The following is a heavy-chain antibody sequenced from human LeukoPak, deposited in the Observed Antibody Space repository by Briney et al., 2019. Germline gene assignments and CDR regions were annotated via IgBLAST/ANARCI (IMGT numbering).Heavy chain of an antibody. D-gene: IGHD6-19*01. CDR1: GFTFSSYW. J-gene: IGHJ3*02. CDR3: ARVRPGQWLLRDAFDI. CDR2: IKQDGSEK. V-gene: IGHV3-7*01. Sequence: GGSLRLSCAASGFTFSSYWMSWVRQAPGKGLEWVANIKQDGSEKYYVDSVKGRFTISRDNAKNSLYLQMNSLRAEDTALYYCARVRPGQWLLRDAFDIWGQGTMVTVSS.